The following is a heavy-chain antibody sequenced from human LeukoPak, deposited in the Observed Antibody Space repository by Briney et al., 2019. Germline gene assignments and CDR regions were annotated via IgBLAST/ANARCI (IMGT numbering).Heavy chain of an antibody. D-gene: IGHD2-2*01. CDR3: ARENVLGAMGGSDY. CDR1: GYTFTGYY. J-gene: IGHJ4*02. CDR2: INPNTGGT. Sequence: GASVKVSCRASGYTFTGYYFHWVRQAPGQGLEWMGWINPNTGGTNYAQRFQGRVTMTRDTPISTAYMELSSLRSDDTAVYYCARENVLGAMGGSDYWGQGTLVSVSS. V-gene: IGHV1-2*02.